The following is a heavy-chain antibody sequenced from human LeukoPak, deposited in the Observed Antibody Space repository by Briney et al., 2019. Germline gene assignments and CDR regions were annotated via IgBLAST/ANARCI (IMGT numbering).Heavy chain of an antibody. CDR2: IRGSGDNT. V-gene: IGHV3-23*01. CDR1: GFTFTSCT. Sequence: PGGSLRLSCAASGFTFTSCTMSWVRQAPGKGREWVSDIRGSGDNTYYADSVKGRFTISRDNSKNTLYLQMSSLRAEDTAVYCCAKGGSYRVQPYFDYWGQGALVTVSS. J-gene: IGHJ4*02. D-gene: IGHD1-1*01. CDR3: AKGGSYRVQPYFDY.